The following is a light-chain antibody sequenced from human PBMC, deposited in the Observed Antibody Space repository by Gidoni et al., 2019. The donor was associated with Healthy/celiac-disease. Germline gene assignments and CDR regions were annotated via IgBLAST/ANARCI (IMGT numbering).Light chain of an antibody. CDR3: SSYTSSSTLEVV. J-gene: IGLJ2*01. CDR2: EVS. Sequence: QSALTQPASVSGSPGPSITISCTGTSSDVGGYNYVSWYQQHPGKAPKLMIYEVSNRPSGVPDRFSGSKSGNTASLTISGLQAEDEADYYCSSYTSSSTLEVVFGGGTKLTVL. V-gene: IGLV2-14*01. CDR1: SSDVGGYNY.